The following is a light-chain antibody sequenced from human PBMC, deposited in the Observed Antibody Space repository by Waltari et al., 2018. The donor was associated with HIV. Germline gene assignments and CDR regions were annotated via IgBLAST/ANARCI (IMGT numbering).Light chain of an antibody. V-gene: IGKV3-20*01. J-gene: IGKJ1*01. CDR3: QQYGGSPA. CDR2: GAS. CDR1: QTISDDY. Sequence: EIVLTQSPATLSLSPGDRATLACRASQTISDDYVAWYQQKPGQPPRLLIYGASNRATGIPDRFSGGGSGTDFTLTISRLETEDFALFYCQQYGGSPAFGQGTKV.